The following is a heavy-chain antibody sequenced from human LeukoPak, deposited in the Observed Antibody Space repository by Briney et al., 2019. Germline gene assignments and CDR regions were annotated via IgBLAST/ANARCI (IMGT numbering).Heavy chain of an antibody. V-gene: IGHV5-51*01. CDR3: ARHRSVDDGRRLDY. CDR1: GYDFTTYW. J-gene: IGHJ4*02. CDR2: IYPGDSDT. Sequence: GESLKISCKVSGYDFTTYWIGWVRQMPGKGLEWMGIIYPGDSDTRYSPSFRGQVTISADKSISTAYLQWSSLKASDTAMYYCARHRSVDDGRRLDYWGQGTLVTVSA.